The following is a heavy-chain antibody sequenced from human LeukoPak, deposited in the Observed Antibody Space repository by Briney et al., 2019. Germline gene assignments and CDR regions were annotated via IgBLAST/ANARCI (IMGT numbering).Heavy chain of an antibody. CDR2: ISADNGNT. J-gene: IGHJ4*02. D-gene: IGHD2-15*01. Sequence: ASVKVSCKASGYAFTSYGINWVRQAPGQGPGWRGWISADNGNTNYAQKLQGRVTMTTDTSTSTAYMELRSLRSDDAAVYYCSRDRCRGGSCAFDYWGQATLVTVSS. CDR1: GYAFTSYG. V-gene: IGHV1-18*01. CDR3: SRDRCRGGSCAFDY.